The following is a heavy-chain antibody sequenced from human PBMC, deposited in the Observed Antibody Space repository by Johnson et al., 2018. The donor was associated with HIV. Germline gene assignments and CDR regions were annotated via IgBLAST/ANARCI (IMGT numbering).Heavy chain of an antibody. J-gene: IGHJ3*02. CDR2: ISWNGGSI. V-gene: IGHV3-9*01. CDR3: AKDISVRYGYNHDAFDI. CDR1: GFTFDDYA. Sequence: VQLVESGGGLVQPGRSLRLSCAASGFTFDDYAMHWVRQAPGKGLAWVSGISWNGGSIGYADSVKGRVTIPRDNATNSLYLQMNSLRAEDTALYYCAKDISVRYGYNHDAFDIWGQGTMVTVSS. D-gene: IGHD5-18*01.